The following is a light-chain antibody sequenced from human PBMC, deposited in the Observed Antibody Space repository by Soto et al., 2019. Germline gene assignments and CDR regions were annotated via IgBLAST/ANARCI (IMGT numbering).Light chain of an antibody. CDR2: EVN. J-gene: IGLJ1*01. V-gene: IGLV2-8*01. CDR1: SSDVGGYNY. Sequence: QSALTQPPSASGSPGQSVAISCTGTSSDVGGYNYVSWYQQHPGKAPKLMIYEVNKRPSGVPDRVSGSKSGNTASLTVSGLQAEDEADYYCSSYAGSSNVFGTGTKLTFL. CDR3: SSYAGSSNV.